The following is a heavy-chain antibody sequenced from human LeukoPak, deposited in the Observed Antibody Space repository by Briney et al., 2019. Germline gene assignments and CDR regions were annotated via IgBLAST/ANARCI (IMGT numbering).Heavy chain of an antibody. D-gene: IGHD2-21*01. CDR2: IYTSGST. J-gene: IGHJ3*02. V-gene: IGHV4-61*02. CDR3: ASSKILACGAFDI. CDR1: GGSISSGSYY. Sequence: SETLSLTCTVSGGSISSGSYYWSWSRQPAGKGLEWIGRIYTSGSTNYNPSLKSRVTISVDTSKNQFSLKLSSVTAADTAVYYCASSKILACGAFDIWGQGTMVTVSS.